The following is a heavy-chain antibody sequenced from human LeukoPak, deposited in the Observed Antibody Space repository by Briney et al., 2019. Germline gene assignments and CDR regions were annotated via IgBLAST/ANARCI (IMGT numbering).Heavy chain of an antibody. Sequence: PSETLSLTCTVSGGSISSYYWSWIRQPPGKGLEWIGYIYYSGSTNYNPSLKSRVTISVDTSKNQFSLKLSSVTAADTAVYYCARDNPSNFWSGYSFDYWGQGTLVTVSS. CDR3: ARDNPSNFWSGYSFDY. CDR1: GGSISSYY. D-gene: IGHD3-3*01. J-gene: IGHJ4*02. CDR2: IYYSGST. V-gene: IGHV4-59*12.